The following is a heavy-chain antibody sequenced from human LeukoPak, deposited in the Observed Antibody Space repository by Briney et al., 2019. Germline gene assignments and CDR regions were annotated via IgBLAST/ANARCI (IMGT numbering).Heavy chain of an antibody. Sequence: SVKVSCKASGGXFSSYAISWVRQAPGQGLEWMGGIIPIFGIANYAQKFQGRVTITADESTSTAYMELSSLRSEDTAVYYCARDRSRAPQIKYFQHWGQGTLVTVSS. D-gene: IGHD3-16*01. J-gene: IGHJ1*01. CDR1: GGXFSSYA. CDR3: ARDRSRAPQIKYFQH. CDR2: IIPIFGIA. V-gene: IGHV1-69*01.